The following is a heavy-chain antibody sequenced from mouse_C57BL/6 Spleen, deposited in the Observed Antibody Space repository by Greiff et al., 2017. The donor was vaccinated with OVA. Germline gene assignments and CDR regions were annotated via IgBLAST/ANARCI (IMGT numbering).Heavy chain of an antibody. CDR3: ARRYDYVDY. CDR1: GYSITSGYY. CDR2: ISYDGSN. J-gene: IGHJ2*01. Sequence: EVQLQQSGPGLVKPSQSLSLTCSVTGYSITSGYYWNWIRQFPGNKLEWMGYISYDGSNNYNPSLKNRISITRDTSKNQFFLKLNSVTTEDTATYYCARRYDYVDYWGQGTTLTVSS. V-gene: IGHV3-6*01. D-gene: IGHD2-4*01.